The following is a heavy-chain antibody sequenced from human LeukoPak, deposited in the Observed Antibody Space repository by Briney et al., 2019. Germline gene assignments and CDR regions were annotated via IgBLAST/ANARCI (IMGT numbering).Heavy chain of an antibody. CDR2: ISAYNGNT. Sequence: GASVKVSCKASGYTFTSYGISWVRQAPGQGLEWMAWISAYNGNTNYAQKLQGRVTMTTDTSTSTAYMELRSLRSDDTAVYYCAGGGGGILTGYYRTYNWFDPWGQGTLVTVSS. D-gene: IGHD3-9*01. CDR1: GYTFTSYG. CDR3: AGGGGGILTGYYRTYNWFDP. V-gene: IGHV1-18*01. J-gene: IGHJ5*02.